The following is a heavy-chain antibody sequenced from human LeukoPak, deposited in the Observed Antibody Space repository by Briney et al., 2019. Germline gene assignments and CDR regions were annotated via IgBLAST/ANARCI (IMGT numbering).Heavy chain of an antibody. Sequence: GASVNVSCKASEYTFTGYYMHWVRQAPGQGLEWMGWINPNSGGTNYAQKFQGRVTMTRDTSISTAYMELSRLRSDDTAVYYCAREVPAIAVAGSGAEWFDPWGQGTLVTVSS. J-gene: IGHJ5*02. CDR1: EYTFTGYY. CDR3: AREVPAIAVAGSGAEWFDP. V-gene: IGHV1-2*02. CDR2: INPNSGGT. D-gene: IGHD6-19*01.